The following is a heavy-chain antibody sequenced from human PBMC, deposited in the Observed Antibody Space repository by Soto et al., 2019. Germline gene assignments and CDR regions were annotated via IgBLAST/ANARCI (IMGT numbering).Heavy chain of an antibody. Sequence: SETLSLTCTVSGDSISSSNSHWGWTRQPPGKGLEYIGSVYYGGAIFYSGNIYYNPSLKSRVTISVDTSKNQFSLKLSSVTAADTAVYYCASHNLRYYDILTEDYWGQGTQVTVSS. CDR2: VYYGGAIFYSGNI. J-gene: IGHJ4*02. CDR3: ASHNLRYYDILTEDY. CDR1: GDSISSSNSH. V-gene: IGHV4-39*01. D-gene: IGHD3-9*01.